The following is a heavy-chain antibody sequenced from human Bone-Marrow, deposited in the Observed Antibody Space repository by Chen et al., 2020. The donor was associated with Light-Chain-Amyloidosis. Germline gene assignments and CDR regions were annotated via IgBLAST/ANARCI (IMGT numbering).Heavy chain of an antibody. J-gene: IGHJ6*02. Sequence: QVQLQESGPGLVEPSETLSLTCSVSGYSISSGFYWGWIRQPPGKGLEWIGYIYYRGDTNYNPSLKSRVTISVDTPKTQFSLKVSSVTAADTAVYYCVRQMNPQYGMDVWGQGTTVTVSS. CDR3: VRQMNPQYGMDV. CDR1: GYSISSGFY. CDR2: IYYRGDT. V-gene: IGHV4-38-2*01.